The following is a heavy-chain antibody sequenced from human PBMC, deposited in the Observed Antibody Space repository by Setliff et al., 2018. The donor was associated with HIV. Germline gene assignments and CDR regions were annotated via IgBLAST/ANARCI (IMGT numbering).Heavy chain of an antibody. CDR3: ARPAVLISTDYYYYMDV. D-gene: IGHD6-19*01. CDR2: VIPLFGTE. Sequence: SVKVSCKPSGGTFSSYGVTWVRQAPGQGLEWMGGVIPLFGTEKVAQKFQGRVTITADESTNTAYMELSSLRSEDTAIYYCARPAVLISTDYYYYMDVWGQGTTVTVSS. V-gene: IGHV1-69*13. CDR1: GGTFSSYG. J-gene: IGHJ6*02.